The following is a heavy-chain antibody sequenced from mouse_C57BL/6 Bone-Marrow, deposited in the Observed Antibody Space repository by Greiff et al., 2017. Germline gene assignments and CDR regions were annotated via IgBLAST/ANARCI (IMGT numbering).Heavy chain of an antibody. V-gene: IGHV1-69*01. Sequence: VQLQQPGAELVMPGASVKLSCKASGYTFTSYWMHWVKQRPGQGLEWIGEIDPSDSSTNYNQKLTGKSTLTVDNSSSTAYMQLSSLTSEDSAVYYCARGDYWGQGTTLTVSA. CDR2: IDPSDSST. J-gene: IGHJ2*01. CDR1: GYTFTSYW. CDR3: ARGDY.